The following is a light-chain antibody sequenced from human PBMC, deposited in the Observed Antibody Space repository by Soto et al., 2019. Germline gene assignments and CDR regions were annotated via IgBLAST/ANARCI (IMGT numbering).Light chain of an antibody. J-gene: IGLJ2*01. CDR2: EVS. CDR3: SSYTSSSTVV. V-gene: IGLV2-14*01. Sequence: QSALNQPASVSGSPGQSITISCTGTSSDVGGYNYVSWYQQHPGKAPKLMIYEVSNRPSGVSNRFSGSKSGNTASLTISGLQAEDEADYYCSSYTSSSTVVFGGGTKLTV. CDR1: SSDVGGYNY.